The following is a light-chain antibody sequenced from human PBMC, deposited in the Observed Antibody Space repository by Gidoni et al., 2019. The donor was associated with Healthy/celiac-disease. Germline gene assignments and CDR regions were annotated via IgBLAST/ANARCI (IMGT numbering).Light chain of an antibody. CDR2: GKN. Sequence: SSELTQDPAVSVALGQTVRITCQGDSLRSYYSSRYQQKPGQAPVLVIHGKNNRPSGIPDRFSGSSSGNTASLTITGAQAEDEADYYCNSRDSSGNHLVFGGGTKLTVL. J-gene: IGLJ2*01. CDR1: SLRSYY. CDR3: NSRDSSGNHLV. V-gene: IGLV3-19*01.